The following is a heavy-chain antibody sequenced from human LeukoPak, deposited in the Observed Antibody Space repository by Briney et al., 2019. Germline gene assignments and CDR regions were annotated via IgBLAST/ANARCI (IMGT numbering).Heavy chain of an antibody. CDR2: MNPNSGNT. CDR3: VLGIAVAGTGYNWFDP. J-gene: IGHJ5*02. V-gene: IGHV1-8*02. D-gene: IGHD6-19*01. CDR1: GYTFTSYG. Sequence: GASVKVSCKASGYTFTSYGISWVRQAPGQGLEWMGWMNPNSGNTGYAQKFQGRVTMTRNTSISTAYMELSSLRSEDTAVYYCVLGIAVAGTGYNWFDPWGQGTLVTVSS.